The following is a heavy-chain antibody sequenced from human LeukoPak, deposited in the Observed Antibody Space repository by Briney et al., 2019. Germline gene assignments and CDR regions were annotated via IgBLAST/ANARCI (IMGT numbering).Heavy chain of an antibody. CDR2: IQSKTDGGTT. CDR1: GLTFNDAW. V-gene: IGHV3-15*01. J-gene: IGHJ4*02. D-gene: IGHD3-10*01. CDR3: ITLRRGY. Sequence: GGSLRLSCAASGLTFNDAWMSWVRQAPGKGLEWVGRIQSKTDGGTTDYAAPVKGRFIISRDDSKNTLYLQMNSLKTEDTAVYYCITLRRGYWGQGTLVTVSS.